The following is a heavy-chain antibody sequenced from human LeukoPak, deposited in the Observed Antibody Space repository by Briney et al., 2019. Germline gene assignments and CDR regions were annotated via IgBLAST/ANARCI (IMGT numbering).Heavy chain of an antibody. J-gene: IGHJ4*02. Sequence: ASVKVSCKASGYTFTGYYMHWVRQAPGQGLEWMGWINPNSGSTNYAQKFQGRVTMTRDTSISTAYMELSRLRSDDTAVYYCARVRTVTTWPFDYWGQGTLVTVSS. CDR3: ARVRTVTTWPFDY. V-gene: IGHV1-2*02. D-gene: IGHD4-17*01. CDR1: GYTFTGYY. CDR2: INPNSGST.